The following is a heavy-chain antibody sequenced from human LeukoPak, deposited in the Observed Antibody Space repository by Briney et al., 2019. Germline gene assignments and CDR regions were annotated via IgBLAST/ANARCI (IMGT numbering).Heavy chain of an antibody. CDR2: ISSSSSYI. D-gene: IGHD3-16*02. Sequence: PGGSLRLSCAASGFTFITYSMNWVRQAPGKGLEWVSSISSSSSYIYYADSVKGRFTISRDNSKNTVYLQMNSLRAEDTAVYYCAKGGSYRSQPYFDYWGQGTPVTVSS. CDR1: GFTFITYS. V-gene: IGHV3-21*04. CDR3: AKGGSYRSQPYFDY. J-gene: IGHJ4*02.